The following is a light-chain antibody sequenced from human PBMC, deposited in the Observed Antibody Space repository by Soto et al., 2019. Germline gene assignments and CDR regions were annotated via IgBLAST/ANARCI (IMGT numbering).Light chain of an antibody. Sequence: ETVMTQSPATLSVSPGERATLSCRAGQSISNILAWYQQNPGQAPKLLIYGATTRASGIPSRFSGSGSGTEFTLTISSLQSEDFAVYNCQQYNNWPLTFGGGTKVEIK. V-gene: IGKV3-15*01. CDR3: QQYNNWPLT. CDR2: GAT. CDR1: QSISNI. J-gene: IGKJ4*02.